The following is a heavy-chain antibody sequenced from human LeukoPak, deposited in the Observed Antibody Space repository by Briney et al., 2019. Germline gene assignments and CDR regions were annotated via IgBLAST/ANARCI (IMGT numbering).Heavy chain of an antibody. CDR3: VRVSGFCTNGVCPSFDP. CDR1: GFSFRSYS. CDR2: ISSSSTYI. J-gene: IGHJ5*02. Sequence: GGSLRLSCAASGFSFRSYSMNWVRQAPGKGLEWVSFISSSSTYIYYADSMKGRFAIFRDNSKNTLYLQMNSLRTEDTAVYYCVRVSGFCTNGVCPSFDPWGQGTLVTVSS. D-gene: IGHD2-8*01. V-gene: IGHV3-21*01.